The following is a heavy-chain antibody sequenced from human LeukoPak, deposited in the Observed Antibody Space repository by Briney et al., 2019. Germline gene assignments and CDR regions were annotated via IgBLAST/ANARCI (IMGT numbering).Heavy chain of an antibody. J-gene: IGHJ4*02. CDR3: AKGSAYDPRDY. D-gene: IGHD3-22*01. CDR1: GFTFSTYA. CDR2: ISGSGGNT. V-gene: IGHV3-23*01. Sequence: GGSLRVSCAASGFTFSTYAMTWVRQAPGKGLEWVSAISGSGGNTYYAVSVKGRFTISRDNSKNTLSLQMNSLRAEDTAVYYCAKGSAYDPRDYWGQGTLVTVSS.